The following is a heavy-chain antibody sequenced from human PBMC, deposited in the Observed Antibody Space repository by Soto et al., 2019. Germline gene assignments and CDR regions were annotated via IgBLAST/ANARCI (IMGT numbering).Heavy chain of an antibody. D-gene: IGHD6-6*01. CDR3: AKVASYIAARLGYFDY. CDR2: ISGSGGST. J-gene: IGHJ4*02. V-gene: IGHV3-23*01. CDR1: GFTFSSYA. Sequence: GGSLRLSCAASGFTFSSYAMSWVRQAPGKGLEWVSAISGSGGSTYYADSVKGRFTISRDNSKNTLYLQMNSLRAEDTAVYYCAKVASYIAARLGYFDYWGQGTLVTVSS.